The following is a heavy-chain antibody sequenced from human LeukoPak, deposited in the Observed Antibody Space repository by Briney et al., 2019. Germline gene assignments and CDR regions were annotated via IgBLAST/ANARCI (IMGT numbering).Heavy chain of an antibody. J-gene: IGHJ4*02. CDR2: INPNSGGT. D-gene: IGHD2-2*01. Sequence: ASVKVSCKASGYTLTATWYHWVRQPLGQGLDWRGRINPNSGGTNYAQKFQGRVTMTRDTSISTAYMELSRLTSDDTAVFYCVPDCSSTACLFDYWGQGALVTVSS. V-gene: IGHV1-2*06. CDR1: GYTLTATW. CDR3: VPDCSSTACLFDY.